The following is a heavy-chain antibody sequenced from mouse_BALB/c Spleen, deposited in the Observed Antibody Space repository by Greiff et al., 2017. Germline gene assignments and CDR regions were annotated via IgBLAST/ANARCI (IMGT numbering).Heavy chain of an antibody. D-gene: IGHD1-1*01. CDR3: ARATMDY. CDR2: IDPENGNT. Sequence: VQLQQSGAELVRPGALVKLSCKASGFNIKDYYMHWLKQRPEQGLEWIVWIDPENGNTIYDPKFQGKASITADTSSNPAYLQLSSLTSEDTAVYYCARATMDYWGQGTSVTVSS. CDR1: GFNIKDYY. V-gene: IGHV14-1*02. J-gene: IGHJ4*01.